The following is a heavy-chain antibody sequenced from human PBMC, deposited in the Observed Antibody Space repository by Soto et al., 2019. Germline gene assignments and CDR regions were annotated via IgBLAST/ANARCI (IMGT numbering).Heavy chain of an antibody. CDR1: GFTFSNYA. Sequence: QVHLVESGGGVVQPGRSLRLSCAASGFTFSNYAMHWVRQAPGKGLEWMAITSDDESRRYYADSVRGRFTISRDNSKNTLYLEMNSLRDGDTALFYCARGSGSGSFLIDYWGQGILVTVSS. CDR3: ARGSGSGSFLIDY. D-gene: IGHD3-10*01. CDR2: TSDDESRR. V-gene: IGHV3-30*04. J-gene: IGHJ4*02.